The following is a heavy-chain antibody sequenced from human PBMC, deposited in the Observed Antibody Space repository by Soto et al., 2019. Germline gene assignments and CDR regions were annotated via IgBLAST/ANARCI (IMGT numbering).Heavy chain of an antibody. V-gene: IGHV1-8*01. CDR2: MNTNSDDT. CDR3: AREWSAAGHFYGMDV. CDR1: GYTFTSYD. Sequence: QVQLVQSGAEAKKPGASVQVSCKTSGYTFTSYDINWVRQAPGQGLEWVGWMNTNSDDTRSAQKFRGRLTLTRDKSMRAVYMKLSNLRPDDTAVYYCAREWSAAGHFYGMDVWGQGTTVAVSS. J-gene: IGHJ6*02. D-gene: IGHD6-13*01.